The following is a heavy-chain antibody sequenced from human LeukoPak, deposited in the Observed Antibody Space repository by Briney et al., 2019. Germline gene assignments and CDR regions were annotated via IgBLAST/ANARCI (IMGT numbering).Heavy chain of an antibody. CDR1: GGSFSGHY. CDR3: ARVDDY. Sequence: PSETLSLTCAVYGGSFSGHYWSWIRQPPGEGLEWIGEINHRRSTNYNPSLKSRVTISVDTSKNQFSLKMSSVTAADTAVYYCARVDDYWSQGTLVTVSS. J-gene: IGHJ4*02. V-gene: IGHV4-34*01. CDR2: INHRRST.